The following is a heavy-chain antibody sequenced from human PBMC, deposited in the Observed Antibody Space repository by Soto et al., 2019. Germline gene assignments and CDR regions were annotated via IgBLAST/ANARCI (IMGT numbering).Heavy chain of an antibody. CDR1: GFTFSSYG. V-gene: IGHV3-33*01. J-gene: IGHJ5*02. CDR2: IWYDGSNK. D-gene: IGHD3-3*01. Sequence: GGSLRLSCAASGFTFSSYGMHWVRQAPGKGLEWVAVIWYDGSNKYYADSVKGRFTISRDNSKNTLYLQMNSLRAEDTAVYYCARGDFWSGPSNDNWFDPWGQGTLVTVSS. CDR3: ARGDFWSGPSNDNWFDP.